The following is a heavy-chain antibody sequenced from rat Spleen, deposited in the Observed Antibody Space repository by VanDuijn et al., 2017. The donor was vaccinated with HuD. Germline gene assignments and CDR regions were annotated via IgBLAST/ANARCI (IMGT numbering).Heavy chain of an antibody. J-gene: IGHJ3*01. D-gene: IGHD3-4*01. Sequence: EVQLVESGGGLVQPGRSLKLSCAASGFTFSDYYMAWVRQAPTKGLEWVASISYDGGSTYYRDSVKGRFTISRDNVKSSLYLQMTNLKSEDTAMYYCTGSNPNWFAYWGQGTLVTVSS. V-gene: IGHV5-20*01. CDR2: ISYDGGST. CDR3: TGSNPNWFAY. CDR1: GFTFSDYY.